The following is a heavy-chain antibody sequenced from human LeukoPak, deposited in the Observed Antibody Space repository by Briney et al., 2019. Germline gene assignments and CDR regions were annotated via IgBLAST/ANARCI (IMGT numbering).Heavy chain of an antibody. J-gene: IGHJ5*02. D-gene: IGHD2-15*01. Sequence: GSSVKVSCKASGGTFSSYAISWVRQAPGQGLEWMGGIIPIFGTANYAQKFQGRVTITADESTSTAYMELSSLRSEDTAVYHCASLTTPTRNWFDPWGQGTLVTVSS. V-gene: IGHV1-69*01. CDR2: IIPIFGTA. CDR3: ASLTTPTRNWFDP. CDR1: GGTFSSYA.